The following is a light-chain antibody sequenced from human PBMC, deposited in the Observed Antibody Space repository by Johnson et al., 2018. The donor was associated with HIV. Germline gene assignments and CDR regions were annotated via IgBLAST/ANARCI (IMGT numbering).Light chain of an antibody. J-gene: IGLJ1*01. V-gene: IGLV1-51*01. CDR3: GTWDSNLSVYV. CDR1: SSNIGNNY. Sequence: HSVLTQPPSVSAAPGQKVTISCSGSSSNIGNNYVSWYQHLPGTAPKLLIYDNNKRPSGIPDRFSGSKSGTSATLGITGLQTGDEADYYCGTWDSNLSVYVFGTVTKVSVL. CDR2: DNN.